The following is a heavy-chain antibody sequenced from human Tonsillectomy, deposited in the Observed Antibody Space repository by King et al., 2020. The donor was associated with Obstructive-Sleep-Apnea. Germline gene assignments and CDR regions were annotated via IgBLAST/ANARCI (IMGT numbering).Heavy chain of an antibody. D-gene: IGHD3-22*01. CDR2: ISYDGSNK. Sequence: HAQLVESGGGVVQPGRSLRLSCAASGFTFSSYAMHWVRQAPGKGLEWVAVISYDGSNKYYADSVKGRFTISRDNSKNTLYLQMNSLRAEDTAVYYCARDYYDSSGHFDYWGQGTLVTVSS. V-gene: IGHV3-30*04. CDR3: ARDYYDSSGHFDY. J-gene: IGHJ4*02. CDR1: GFTFSSYA.